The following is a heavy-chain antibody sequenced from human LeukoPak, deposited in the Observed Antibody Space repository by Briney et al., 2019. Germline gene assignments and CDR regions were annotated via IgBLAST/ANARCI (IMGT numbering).Heavy chain of an antibody. CDR3: ARSRPGSSPFDY. Sequence: SETLSLTCTVSGGSISSYYWSWIRQPPGKGLEWIGRIYTSGSTNYNPSLKSRVTISVDTSKNQFSLKLSSVTAADTAVYYCARSRPGSSPFDYWGQGTLVTVSS. J-gene: IGHJ4*02. CDR1: GGSISSYY. CDR2: IYTSGST. V-gene: IGHV4-4*08. D-gene: IGHD1-26*01.